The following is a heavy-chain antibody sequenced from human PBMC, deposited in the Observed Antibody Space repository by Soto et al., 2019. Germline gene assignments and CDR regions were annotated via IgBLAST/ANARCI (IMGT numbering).Heavy chain of an antibody. D-gene: IGHD6-6*01. CDR3: AGLSSSDLYDYYGMDV. J-gene: IGHJ6*04. Sequence: PGGSLGLSCAASVFTVSSNYMSWVRQAPGKGLEWVSVIYSGGSTYYADSVKGRFTISRDNSKNTLYLQMNSLRAEDTAVYYCAGLSSSDLYDYYGMDVWGKGTTVTVSS. V-gene: IGHV3-53*01. CDR2: IYSGGST. CDR1: VFTVSSNY.